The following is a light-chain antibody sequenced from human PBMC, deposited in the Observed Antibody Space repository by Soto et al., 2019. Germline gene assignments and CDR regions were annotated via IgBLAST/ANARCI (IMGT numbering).Light chain of an antibody. J-gene: IGKJ2*01. V-gene: IGKV3-20*01. CDR2: GAS. Sequence: DIVLTQSPGTLSLSPGERATLSCRASQSVSSNYLAWYQQKPGQAPRLLISGASSRATGIPDRFSGSGSGTDFTLTISRLEPEDFAVYYCQQYGSSLYTFGQGTKLEIK. CDR3: QQYGSSLYT. CDR1: QSVSSNY.